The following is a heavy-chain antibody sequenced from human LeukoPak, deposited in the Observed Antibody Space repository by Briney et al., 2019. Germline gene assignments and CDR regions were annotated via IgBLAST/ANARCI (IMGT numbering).Heavy chain of an antibody. CDR3: ARDSGYNAFDY. V-gene: IGHV3-53*01. Sequence: GGSLRLSCAASGFTVSNMYMSWVRQAPGKGLEWVSVIYSGGSTHYADSVKGGFTISRDNAKNSLYLQMNSLRAEDTAVYYCARDSGYNAFDYWGQGTLVTVSS. D-gene: IGHD5-12*01. CDR1: GFTVSNMY. J-gene: IGHJ4*02. CDR2: IYSGGST.